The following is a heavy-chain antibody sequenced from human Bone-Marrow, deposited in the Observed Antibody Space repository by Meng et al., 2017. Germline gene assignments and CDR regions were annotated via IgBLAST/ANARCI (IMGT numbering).Heavy chain of an antibody. CDR3: ARGSSPDY. D-gene: IGHD6-13*01. CDR2: ITSSSSYI. J-gene: IGHJ4*02. Sequence: GESLKISCAASGFTFSSYSMNWVRQDPGKGLEWVSSITSSSSYIYYADSVKGRFTVSRDNAKNSLYLQMNSLRAEDTAVYYCARGSSPDYWGQGTLVTVSS. V-gene: IGHV3-21*01. CDR1: GFTFSSYS.